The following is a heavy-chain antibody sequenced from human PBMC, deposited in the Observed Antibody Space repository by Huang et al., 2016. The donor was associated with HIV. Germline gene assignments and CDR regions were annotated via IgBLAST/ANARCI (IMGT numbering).Heavy chain of an antibody. D-gene: IGHD6-19*01. J-gene: IGHJ5*02. CDR3: ARDKEAGTPFFDP. CDR2: INGDGLT. V-gene: IGHV1-3*01. CDR1: GFNFLTYA. Sequence: QVQLVQSGAEVEKPGASVNLSCKASGFNFLTYALHWVRQAPGQRLEWMGWINGDGLTKYSQKFQGRGTITRDRSASTVYVDFKSLTYEDTAVYYCARDKEAGTPFFDPWGQGTLVTVSS.